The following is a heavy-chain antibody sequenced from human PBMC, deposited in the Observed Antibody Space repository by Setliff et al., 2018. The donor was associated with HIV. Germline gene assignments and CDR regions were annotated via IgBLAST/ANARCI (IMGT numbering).Heavy chain of an antibody. V-gene: IGHV4-31*03. D-gene: IGHD3-22*01. CDR2: IYYSGST. J-gene: IGHJ4*02. CDR3: ARGGYYYDSSGYGRLDY. CDR1: GGSISSGGYY. Sequence: PSETLSLTCTVSGGSISSGGYYWSWIRQHPGKGLEWIGYIYYSGSTYYNPSLKSRVTISVDTSKNQFSLKLSSVTAADTAVYYCARGGYYYDSSGYGRLDYWGQGTLVTVSS.